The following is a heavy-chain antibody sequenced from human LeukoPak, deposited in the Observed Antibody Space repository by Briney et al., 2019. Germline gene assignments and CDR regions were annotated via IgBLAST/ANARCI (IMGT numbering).Heavy chain of an antibody. D-gene: IGHD1-26*01. CDR3: ARLYGGSNYVDF. CDR2: INVGNGNT. Sequence: ASVKVSCKASGYTFSSYLMHWVRQAPGQRLEWMGWINVGNGNTEYSQKFQGRVTITRDTSASTAYMELSSLRSEDTAVYYCARLYGGSNYVDFWGQGTLVTVSS. V-gene: IGHV1-3*01. CDR1: GYTFSSYL. J-gene: IGHJ4*02.